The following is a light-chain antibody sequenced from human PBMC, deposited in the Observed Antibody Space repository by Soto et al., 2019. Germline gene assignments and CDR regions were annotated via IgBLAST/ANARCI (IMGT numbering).Light chain of an antibody. Sequence: QSVLTQPRSVSGSPGQSVTISCTXTSSDVGGYNYVSWYQQHPGKAPKLMIYDVSKRPSGVPDRFSGSKSGNTASLTISGLQAEDEADYYCCSYAGSYTYVFGTGTKVTV. J-gene: IGLJ1*01. CDR1: SSDVGGYNY. CDR3: CSYAGSYTYV. CDR2: DVS. V-gene: IGLV2-11*01.